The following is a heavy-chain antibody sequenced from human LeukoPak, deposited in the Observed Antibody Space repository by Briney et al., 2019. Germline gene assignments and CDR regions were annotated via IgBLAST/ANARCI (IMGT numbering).Heavy chain of an antibody. V-gene: IGHV4-39*07. Sequence: SETLSLTCTVSGASLSSSSYYWDWIRQPPGKGLEWIGTVYYSGNTYYNPSLKSRVAISVDTSKNQFSLNLSSVTAADTAVYYCARDVAGRDGSLRYFDVWGRGTLVTVSS. CDR3: ARDVAGRDGSLRYFDV. CDR1: GASLSSSSYY. CDR2: VYYSGNT. D-gene: IGHD5-24*01. J-gene: IGHJ2*01.